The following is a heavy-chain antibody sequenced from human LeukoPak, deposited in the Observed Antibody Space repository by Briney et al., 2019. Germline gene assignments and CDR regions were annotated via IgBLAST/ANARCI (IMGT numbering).Heavy chain of an antibody. CDR3: ARDTADP. CDR2: INHSGST. V-gene: IGHV4-39*07. CDR1: GGSVSSGSYY. J-gene: IGHJ5*02. Sequence: SETLSLTCTVSGGSVSSGSYYWSWIRQPPGKGLEWIGEINHSGSTNYNPSLKSRVTISVDTSKNQFSLKLSSVTAADTAVYYCARDTADPWGQGTLVTVSS. D-gene: IGHD2-21*02.